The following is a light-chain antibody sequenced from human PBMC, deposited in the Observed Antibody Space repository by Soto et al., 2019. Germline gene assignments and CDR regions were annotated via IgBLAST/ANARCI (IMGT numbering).Light chain of an antibody. CDR3: CSYGGSYV. CDR2: EVS. Sequence: QSALTQPASVSGSPGQSITISCTGTSSDVGSYNLVSWYQQHPGKAPKVMIYEVSKRPSGVSNRFSGSKSGNTASLTISGLQAEDEADYYCCSYGGSYVFGPGTKVPV. V-gene: IGLV2-23*02. J-gene: IGLJ1*01. CDR1: SSDVGSYNL.